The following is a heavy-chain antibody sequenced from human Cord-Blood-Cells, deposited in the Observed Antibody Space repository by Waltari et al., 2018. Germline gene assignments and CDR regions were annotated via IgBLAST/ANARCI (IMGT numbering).Heavy chain of an antibody. V-gene: IGHV4-34*01. Sequence: QVQLQQWGAGLLKPSETLSLTCAVYGGSFSGYYWSWIRQPPGKGLEWIGEINHSGSTNYNPSLKGRFTISVDTSKNQFSLKLSSVTAADTAVYYCARGPLPLWFMHNWFDPWGQGTLVTVSS. CDR3: ARGPLPLWFMHNWFDP. J-gene: IGHJ5*02. D-gene: IGHD3-10*01. CDR1: GGSFSGYY. CDR2: INHSGST.